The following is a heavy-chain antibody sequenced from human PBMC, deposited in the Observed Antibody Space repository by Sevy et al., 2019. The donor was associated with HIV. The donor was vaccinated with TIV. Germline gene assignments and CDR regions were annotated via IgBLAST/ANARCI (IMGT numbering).Heavy chain of an antibody. D-gene: IGHD5-18*01. CDR3: ATFPYGNSYGSG. J-gene: IGHJ4*02. Sequence: GGSLRLSCAASGFTFSNAWMSWVRQAPGKGLEWVARIKMKSEGGTTDYAAPVKLRFTISRYDSQNTLYLQMNSLKTEDTGVYYCATFPYGNSYGSGWGQGTLVTVSS. V-gene: IGHV3-15*01. CDR2: IKMKSEGGTT. CDR1: GFTFSNAW.